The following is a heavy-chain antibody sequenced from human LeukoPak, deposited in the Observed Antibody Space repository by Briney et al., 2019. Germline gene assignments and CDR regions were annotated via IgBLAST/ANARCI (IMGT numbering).Heavy chain of an antibody. CDR3: ARLSSGAWAQWYFDL. V-gene: IGHV4-39*01. CDR1: GDSITSVTHY. Sequence: SETLSLTCSVSGDSITSVTHYWGWVRQPPGKGLEWIGSLHYSGSTYYNPSLRSRPTIAADASKNQFFLNLTSVIAADTAVFYCARLSSGAWAQWYFDLWGRGIPVTVSS. D-gene: IGHD4-17*01. J-gene: IGHJ2*01. CDR2: LHYSGST.